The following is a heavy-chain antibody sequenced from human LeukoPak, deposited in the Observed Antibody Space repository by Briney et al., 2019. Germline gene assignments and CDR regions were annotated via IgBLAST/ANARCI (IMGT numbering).Heavy chain of an antibody. J-gene: IGHJ4*02. CDR2: IYHSGST. Sequence: PSETLSLTCAVSGGSISSGGYSWSWIRQPPGKGLGWIGYIYHSGSTYYNPSLKSRVTISVDRSKNQFSLKLSSVTAADTAVYYCARTAGNWIFDYWGQGTLVTVSS. D-gene: IGHD1-20*01. V-gene: IGHV4-30-2*01. CDR3: ARTAGNWIFDY. CDR1: GGSISSGGYS.